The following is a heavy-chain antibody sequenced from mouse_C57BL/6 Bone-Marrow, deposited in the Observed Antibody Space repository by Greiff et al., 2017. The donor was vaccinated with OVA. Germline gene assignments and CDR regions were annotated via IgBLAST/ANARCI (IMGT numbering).Heavy chain of an antibody. D-gene: IGHD1-1*01. V-gene: IGHV1-81*01. Sequence: QVQLQQSGAELARPGASVKLSCKASGYTFTSYGISWVKQRTGQGLEWIGEIYPRSGNTYYNEKFKGKATLTADKSSSTAYMELRSLTSEDSAVYFCADYYGGSSHWYFDVWGTGTTVTVSS. CDR3: ADYYGGSSHWYFDV. CDR2: IYPRSGNT. CDR1: GYTFTSYG. J-gene: IGHJ1*03.